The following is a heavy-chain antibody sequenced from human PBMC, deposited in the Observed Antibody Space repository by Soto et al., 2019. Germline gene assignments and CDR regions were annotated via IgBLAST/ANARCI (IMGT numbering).Heavy chain of an antibody. CDR2: IYHSGST. Sequence: QLQLQESGSGLVKPSQTLSLTCAVSGGSISSGGYSWSWIRQPPGKGLEWIGYIYHSGSTYYNPSLKSRVTISVDRAKNQFSLKLSSVTAADTAVYYCARDSGYTRYYFDYWGQGTLVTVSS. CDR1: GGSISSGGYS. J-gene: IGHJ4*02. D-gene: IGHD5-12*01. CDR3: ARDSGYTRYYFDY. V-gene: IGHV4-30-2*01.